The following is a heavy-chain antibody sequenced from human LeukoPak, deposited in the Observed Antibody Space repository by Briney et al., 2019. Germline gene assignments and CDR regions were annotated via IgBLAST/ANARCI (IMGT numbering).Heavy chain of an antibody. J-gene: IGHJ4*02. Sequence: PGGSLRLSCAASGFTFSIYAMSWVRQAPGKGLEWVANIKQDGSEKYYVDSVKGRFTISRDNDKNSLFLQMTSLRAEDTAVYYCARVGGRYSPLGYWGQGTLVTVSS. CDR1: GFTFSIYA. D-gene: IGHD3-16*02. CDR3: ARVGGRYSPLGY. V-gene: IGHV3-7*01. CDR2: IKQDGSEK.